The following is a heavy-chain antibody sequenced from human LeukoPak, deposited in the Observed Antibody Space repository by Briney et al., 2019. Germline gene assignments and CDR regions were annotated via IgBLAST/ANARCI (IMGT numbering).Heavy chain of an antibody. J-gene: IGHJ6*02. D-gene: IGHD2-2*01. Sequence: PGGSLRLSCAASGFTFSSYSMNWVRQAPGKGLVWVSRISPTGSTTSYADSVKGRFTISRDNAKNSLYLQMNSLRAEDTAVYYCARGALVPAARYYYGMDVWGQGTTVTVSS. CDR1: GFTFSSYS. CDR3: ARGALVPAARYYYGMDV. V-gene: IGHV3-48*04. CDR2: ISPTGSTT.